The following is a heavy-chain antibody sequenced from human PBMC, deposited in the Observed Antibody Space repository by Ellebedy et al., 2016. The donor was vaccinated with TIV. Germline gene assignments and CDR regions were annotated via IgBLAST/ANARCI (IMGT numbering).Heavy chain of an antibody. V-gene: IGHV6-1*01. CDR2: TYYRSKWYN. D-gene: IGHD3-22*01. Sequence: SQTLSPTCAISGDSVSSNSAAWNWIRQSPSRGLEWLGRTYYRSKWYNDYAVSVKSRITINPDTSKNQFSLQLNSVTPEDTAVYYCARDGDHYYDFAGYYFDYWGQGTLVTVSS. CDR1: GDSVSSNSAA. CDR3: ARDGDHYYDFAGYYFDY. J-gene: IGHJ4*02.